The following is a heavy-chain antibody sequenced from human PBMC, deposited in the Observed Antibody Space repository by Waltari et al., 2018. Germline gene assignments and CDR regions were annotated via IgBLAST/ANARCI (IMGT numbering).Heavy chain of an antibody. Sequence: EVQLVQSGAEVKKPGESLKISCKVSGYRFTSYWIGWVRQMPGKGLEWMGIIYPVDSDTRYRPDFQGKGTISADNSISTADLQWSSLKASDTAMYYCAIPGPYSSSSDFDYGGQGTLVTVSS. D-gene: IGHD6-6*01. CDR1: GYRFTSYW. V-gene: IGHV5-51*03. CDR2: IYPVDSDT. J-gene: IGHJ4*02. CDR3: AIPGPYSSSSDFDY.